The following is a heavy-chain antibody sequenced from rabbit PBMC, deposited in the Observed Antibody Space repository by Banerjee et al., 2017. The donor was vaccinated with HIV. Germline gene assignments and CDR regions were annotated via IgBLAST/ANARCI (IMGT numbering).Heavy chain of an antibody. CDR3: ARWYTYGYAGYGYGNYYFNL. Sequence: QSLEESGGDLVKPGASLTLTCTASGFSFSSSYYMCWVRQAPGKGLEWIGCIDTGSASTYYASWAKGRFTISKTSSTTVTLQMTGLTAADTATYFCARWYTYGYAGYGYGNYYFNLWGPGTLVTVS. CDR2: IDTGSAST. CDR1: GFSFSSSYY. V-gene: IGHV1S40*01. J-gene: IGHJ4*01. D-gene: IGHD6-1*01.